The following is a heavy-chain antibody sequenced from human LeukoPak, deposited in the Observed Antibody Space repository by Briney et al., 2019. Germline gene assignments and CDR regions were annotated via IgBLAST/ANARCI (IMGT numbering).Heavy chain of an antibody. J-gene: IGHJ4*02. Sequence: ASVKVSCKASGYTFTGYYMHWVRQAPGQGLEWMGWINPNSGGTNYAQKFQGRVTMTRDTSISTAYMELSRLRSDDTAVYYCARSGSYDDTYYFDYWGQGTLVTVSS. CDR1: GYTFTGYY. V-gene: IGHV1-2*02. CDR3: ARSGSYDDTYYFDY. D-gene: IGHD1-26*01. CDR2: INPNSGGT.